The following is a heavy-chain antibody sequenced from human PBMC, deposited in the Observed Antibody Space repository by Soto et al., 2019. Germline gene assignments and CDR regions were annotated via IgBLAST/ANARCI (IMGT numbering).Heavy chain of an antibody. CDR3: ARELGGSYPFDY. D-gene: IGHD1-26*01. CDR1: GFSLSDYY. V-gene: IGHV3-11*06. Sequence: QVQLVESGGGLVKPGGSLRLSCAASGFSLSDYYMSWIRQAPGKGLEWVSYISSSSSYTNYADSVKGRFTISRVNAKNSLHLQMNSPRAEDTALYYCARELGGSYPFDYWGQGTLVTVSS. CDR2: ISSSSSYT. J-gene: IGHJ4*02.